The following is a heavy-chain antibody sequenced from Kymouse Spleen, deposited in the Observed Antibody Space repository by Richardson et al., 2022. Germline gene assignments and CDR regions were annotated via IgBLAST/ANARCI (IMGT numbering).Heavy chain of an antibody. V-gene: IGHV4-34*01. Sequence: QVQLQQWGAGLLKPSETLSLTCAVYGGSFSGYYWSWIRQPPGKGLEWIGEINHSGSTNYNPSLKSRVTISVDTSKNQFSLKLSSVTAADTAVYYCAREDSSSSTGYFDYWGQGTLVTVSS. J-gene: IGHJ4*02. D-gene: IGHD6-13*01. CDR2: INHSGST. CDR3: AREDSSSSTGYFDY. CDR1: GGSFSGYY.